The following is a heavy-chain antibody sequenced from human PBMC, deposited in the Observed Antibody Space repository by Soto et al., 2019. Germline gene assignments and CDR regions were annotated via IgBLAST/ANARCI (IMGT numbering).Heavy chain of an antibody. CDR2: ISDSGGNT. Sequence: ASVKVSCAASGFTFSSYSMTWVRQAPGKGLEWVSGISDSGGNTWYADSVKGRFTISRDNSKNTLFLQMNSLRAEDTAVYFCSKWSGFGDAWGQGTLVTVSS. CDR3: SKWSGFGDA. V-gene: IGHV3-23*01. CDR1: GFTFSSYS. J-gene: IGHJ5*02. D-gene: IGHD3-10*01.